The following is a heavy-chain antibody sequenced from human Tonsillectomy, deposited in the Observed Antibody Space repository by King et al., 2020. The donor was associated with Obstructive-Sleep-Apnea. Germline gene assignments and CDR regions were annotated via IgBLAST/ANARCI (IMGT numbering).Heavy chain of an antibody. CDR2: ISSSISTI. D-gene: IGHD3-3*01. Sequence: VQLVESGGGLVQPGGSLRLSCAASGFTFIAYSINWVRQAPGQGLEWVSYISSSISTIYYADSVKGRFTNSRDNAKNSVFLQMNTLRAEDTAVYYCARGRFSDSWGQGTLVTVSS. V-gene: IGHV3-48*04. CDR3: ARGRFSDS. CDR1: GFTFIAYS. J-gene: IGHJ4*02.